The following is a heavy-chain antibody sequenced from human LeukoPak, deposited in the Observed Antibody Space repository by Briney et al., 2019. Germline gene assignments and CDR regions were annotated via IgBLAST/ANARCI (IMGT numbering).Heavy chain of an antibody. CDR1: GGSFSGYY. CDR2: INHSGST. Sequence: PSETLSLTCAVYGGSFSGYYWSWIRQPPGKGLEWIGEINHSGSTNYNPSLKSRVTISVDTSKNQFSLKLSSVTAADTAVYYCARDIVWGTDYFDYWGQGTLVTVSS. V-gene: IGHV4-34*01. J-gene: IGHJ4*02. CDR3: ARDIVWGTDYFDY. D-gene: IGHD3-16*01.